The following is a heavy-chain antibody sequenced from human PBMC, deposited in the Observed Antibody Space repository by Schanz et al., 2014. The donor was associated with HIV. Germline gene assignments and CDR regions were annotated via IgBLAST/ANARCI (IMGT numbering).Heavy chain of an antibody. CDR2: IKQDESEK. V-gene: IGHV3-7*01. CDR3: VLPSAKIVGGLGEHYFDH. J-gene: IGHJ4*02. Sequence: EVQLVESGGGLVKPGRSLRLSCAASRFTFGDYAMSWVRQAPGKGLEWVANIKQDESEKYYADSVKGRFTISRDNAKNSLYLQMNSLRAEDTAVYYCVLPSAKIVGGLGEHYFDHWGQGTLVTVSS. CDR1: RFTFGDYA. D-gene: IGHD1-26*01.